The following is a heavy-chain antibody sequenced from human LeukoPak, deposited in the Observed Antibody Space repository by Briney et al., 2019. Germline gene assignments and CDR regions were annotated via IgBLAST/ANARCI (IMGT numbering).Heavy chain of an antibody. J-gene: IGHJ4*02. Sequence: GGSLRLPCAASGFTFSSYWMNWVRQAPGKGLVWVSRIASDGSSTAYADSVKGRFSISRDNAKNTLYLQMNSLRVEDTTVYYCARGRPHGNDYWGQGTLVTVSS. CDR2: IASDGSST. CDR1: GFTFSSYW. D-gene: IGHD4-23*01. V-gene: IGHV3-74*01. CDR3: ARGRPHGNDY.